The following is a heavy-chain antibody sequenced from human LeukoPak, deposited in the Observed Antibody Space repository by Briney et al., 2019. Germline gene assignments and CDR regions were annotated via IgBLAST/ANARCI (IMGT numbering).Heavy chain of an antibody. D-gene: IGHD1-26*01. CDR3: ARLVGATYNY. Sequence: ASVNLSCNASVYTFTVYYMHWVRHAPGPGIEWMGWVNPNSGGTNYAQKFQGRVTMTRDTSISTAYMELSRLRSDDTAVYYCARLVGATYNYWGQGTLVTVSS. CDR2: VNPNSGGT. CDR1: VYTFTVYY. J-gene: IGHJ4*02. V-gene: IGHV1-2*02.